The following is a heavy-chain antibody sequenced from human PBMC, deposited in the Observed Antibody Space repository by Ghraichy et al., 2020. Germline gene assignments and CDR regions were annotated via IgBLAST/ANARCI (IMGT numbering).Heavy chain of an antibody. Sequence: GGSLRLSCAASGFTFSTYAMSWVRQAPGKGLEWVSAISGSGGNTYYADSVKGRFTISRDNSKNTLYLQMNSLRAEDTAVYYCAKGYSAGYDLNAFDIWGQETMVTVSS. V-gene: IGHV3-23*01. CDR3: AKGYSAGYDLNAFDI. CDR1: GFTFSTYA. D-gene: IGHD1-26*01. CDR2: ISGSGGNT. J-gene: IGHJ3*02.